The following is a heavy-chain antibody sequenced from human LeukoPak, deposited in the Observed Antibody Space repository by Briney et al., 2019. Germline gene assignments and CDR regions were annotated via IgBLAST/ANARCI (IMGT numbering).Heavy chain of an antibody. D-gene: IGHD3-10*01. V-gene: IGHV3-7*05. CDR2: IKQDGSEK. CDR3: ATSNWNYYNY. J-gene: IGHJ4*02. Sequence: GGSLRLPCAGSGFTFSSYWMSWVRQAPGKGLEWVANIKQDGSEKYYVDSVKGRFTISRDNAKNSLYLQMNSLRAEDTAVYYCATSNWNYYNYWGQGTLVTVSS. CDR1: GFTFSSYW.